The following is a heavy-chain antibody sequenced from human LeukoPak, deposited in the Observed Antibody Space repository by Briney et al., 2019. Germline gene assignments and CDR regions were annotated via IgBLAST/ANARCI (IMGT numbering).Heavy chain of an antibody. V-gene: IGHV3-53*01. Sequence: GGSLRLSCTVSGFTVSSNSMSWVRQAPGKGLEWVSFIYSAGSTHYSDSVKGRFTISIDNSKNTLYLQMNSLRAEDTAVYYCARRAGAYTHPYDYWGQGTLATVSS. D-gene: IGHD3-16*01. CDR1: GFTVSSNS. CDR2: IYSAGST. J-gene: IGHJ4*02. CDR3: ARRAGAYTHPYDY.